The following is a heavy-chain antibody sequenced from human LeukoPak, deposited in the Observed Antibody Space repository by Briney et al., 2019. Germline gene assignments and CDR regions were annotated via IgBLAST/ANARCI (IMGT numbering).Heavy chain of an antibody. V-gene: IGHV3-30*02. CDR2: IRYDGSSK. Sequence: PGGSLRLSCAASGFTFSSYGMHWVRQAPGKGLEWVAFIRYDGSSKYYADSVKGRFTISRDNSKNTLYLQMNSLRAEDTAVYYCAKVGVWFGELFYEYFQHWGQGTLVTVSS. CDR1: GFTFSSYG. D-gene: IGHD3-10*01. J-gene: IGHJ1*01. CDR3: AKVGVWFGELFYEYFQH.